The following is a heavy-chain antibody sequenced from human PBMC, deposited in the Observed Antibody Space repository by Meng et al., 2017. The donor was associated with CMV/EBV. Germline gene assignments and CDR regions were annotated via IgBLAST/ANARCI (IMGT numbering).Heavy chain of an antibody. CDR1: GFSLSTSGVG. CDR3: AHQLRYFDWVNNWFDP. Sequence: QITLNAPAPTLVKPPQTLTLTCPFSGFSLSTSGVGVGWIRQPPGKALEWLALIYWDDDKRYSPSLKSRLTITKDTSKNQVVLTMTNMDPVDTATYYCAHQLRYFDWVNNWFDPWGQGTLVTVSS. CDR2: IYWDDDK. D-gene: IGHD3-9*01. V-gene: IGHV2-5*02. J-gene: IGHJ5*02.